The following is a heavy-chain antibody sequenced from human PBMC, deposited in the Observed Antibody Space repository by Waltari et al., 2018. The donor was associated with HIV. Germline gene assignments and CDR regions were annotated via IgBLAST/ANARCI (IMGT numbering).Heavy chain of an antibody. D-gene: IGHD3-22*01. CDR1: GYTFASYD. J-gene: IGHJ3*02. CDR3: ASSHYYDSSGYYYIDAFDI. Sequence: QLQLVQSGAEVKKPGSSVKLSCKASGYTFASYDIKWVRRAKGVGLEWMGWMNPNSGNTGYAQKFQGRVTMTRNTSISTAYMELSSLRSEDTAVYYCASSHYYDSSGYYYIDAFDIWGQGTMVTVSS. V-gene: IGHV1-8*01. CDR2: MNPNSGNT.